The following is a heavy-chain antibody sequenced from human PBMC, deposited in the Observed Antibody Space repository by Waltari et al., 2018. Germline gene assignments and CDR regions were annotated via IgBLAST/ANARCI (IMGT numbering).Heavy chain of an antibody. Sequence: QVQLVQSGAEVKKPGASVKVSCKASGYTFTGYYMHWVRQAPGQGLAWMGRINPNSGGTNYAQNVQGRVTMTRDTSISTAYMELSRLRADDTAVYYCARGLNWGPHDYWGQGTLVTVSS. CDR1: GYTFTGYY. CDR3: ARGLNWGPHDY. D-gene: IGHD7-27*01. J-gene: IGHJ4*02. CDR2: INPNSGGT. V-gene: IGHV1-2*06.